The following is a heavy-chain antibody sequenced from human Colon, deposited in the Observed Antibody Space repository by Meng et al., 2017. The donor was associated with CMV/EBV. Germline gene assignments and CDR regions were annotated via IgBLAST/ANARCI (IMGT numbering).Heavy chain of an antibody. J-gene: IGHJ4*02. Sequence: GGSLRLSCTASGFTFGDYAMSWVRQAPGKGLEWVGFIRSKAYGGTTEYAASVKGRFTISRDDSKSIAYLHMNSLKTEDTAVYYCTLKYYDFWSGYPRGWGQGTLVTVSS. D-gene: IGHD3-3*01. CDR1: GFTFGDYA. V-gene: IGHV3-49*04. CDR3: TLKYYDFWSGYPRG. CDR2: IRSKAYGGTT.